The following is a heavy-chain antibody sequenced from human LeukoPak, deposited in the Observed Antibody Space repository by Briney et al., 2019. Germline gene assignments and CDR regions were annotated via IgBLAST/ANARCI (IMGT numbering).Heavy chain of an antibody. D-gene: IGHD6-13*01. CDR3: ARDAPSNSGSWFYYYYGMDV. J-gene: IGHJ6*02. V-gene: IGHV4-59*01. CDR2: IYYSGST. Sequence: SETLSLTCTVSGGSISSYYWSWIRQPPGKGLEWIGYIYYSGSTNYNPSLKSRVTISVDTSKNQFSLKLSSVTAADTAVYYCARDAPSNSGSWFYYYYGMDVWGQGTTVTVSS. CDR1: GGSISSYY.